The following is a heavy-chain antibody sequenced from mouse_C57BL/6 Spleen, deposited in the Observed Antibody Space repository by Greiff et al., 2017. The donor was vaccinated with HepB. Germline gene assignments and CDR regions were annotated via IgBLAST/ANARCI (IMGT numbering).Heavy chain of an antibody. Sequence: VQLQQPGAELVKPGASVKLSCKASGYTFTSYWMHWVKQRPGQGLEWIGMIHPNSGSTNYNEKFKSKATLTVDKSSSTAYMQLSSLTSEDSAVYYCARWGGTTVVPYLDYWGQGTTLTVSS. CDR2: IHPNSGST. CDR3: ARWGGTTVVPYLDY. V-gene: IGHV1-64*01. D-gene: IGHD1-1*01. CDR1: GYTFTSYW. J-gene: IGHJ2*01.